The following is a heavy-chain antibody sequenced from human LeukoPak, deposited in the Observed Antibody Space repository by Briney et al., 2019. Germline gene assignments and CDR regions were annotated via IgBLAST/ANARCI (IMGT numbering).Heavy chain of an antibody. Sequence: GGSLRLSCAASGFTFSSYSMNWVRQAPGKGLEWVSSISSSSSYIYYADSVKGRFTISRDNAKNSLYPQMNSLRAEDTAVYYCARDRDYGDNDAFDIRGQGTMVTVSS. CDR1: GFTFSSYS. CDR2: ISSSSSYI. CDR3: ARDRDYGDNDAFDI. D-gene: IGHD4-17*01. V-gene: IGHV3-21*01. J-gene: IGHJ3*02.